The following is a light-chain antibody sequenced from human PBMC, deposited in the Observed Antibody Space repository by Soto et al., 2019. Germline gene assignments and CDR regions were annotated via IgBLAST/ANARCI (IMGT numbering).Light chain of an antibody. CDR1: QSVSSL. J-gene: IGKJ4*01. CDR3: QQRSNWPLS. Sequence: EIVLTQSPATLSLSPGERATLSCRASQSVSSLLAWYQPKSGQPPRLLISDASNRATGVPARFSGSGSGTDFTLIISSLEPEDFAVYYCQQRSNWPLSFGGGTKVEI. V-gene: IGKV3-11*01. CDR2: DAS.